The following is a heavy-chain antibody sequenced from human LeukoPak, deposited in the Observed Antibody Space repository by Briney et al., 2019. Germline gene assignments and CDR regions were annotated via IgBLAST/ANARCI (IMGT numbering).Heavy chain of an antibody. Sequence: GGSLRLSCAASGFTFSNYAMHWVRQAPGKGLEWVAVISYDGSNKYYADSVKGRFTISRDNSKNTLYLQMNSLRAEDTAVYYCAKVMYYYMDVWGKGTTVTISS. CDR2: ISYDGSNK. V-gene: IGHV3-30*04. CDR1: GFTFSNYA. J-gene: IGHJ6*03. CDR3: AKVMYYYMDV.